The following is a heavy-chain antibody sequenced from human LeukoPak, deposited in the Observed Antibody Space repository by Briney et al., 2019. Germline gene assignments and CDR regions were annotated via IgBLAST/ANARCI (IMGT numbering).Heavy chain of an antibody. J-gene: IGHJ4*02. Sequence: GRSLTPSSAPSGPFLSSYAMSCVRPAPGKGMEWVSGTSGTGDSANHADSVKGRFTITRDTSKNTMDLQMNSLGADDTAVYYCACDRVGDGNAYYFFGGRGTLVTVSS. V-gene: IGHV3-23*01. CDR2: TSGTGDSA. CDR3: ACDRVGDGNAYYFF. CDR1: GPFLSSYA. D-gene: IGHD3-16*01.